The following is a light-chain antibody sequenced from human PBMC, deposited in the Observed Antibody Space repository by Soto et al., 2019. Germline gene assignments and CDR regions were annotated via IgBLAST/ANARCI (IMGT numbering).Light chain of an antibody. CDR3: QQRSNWPT. V-gene: IGKV3-11*01. J-gene: IGKJ2*01. CDR2: DAS. CDR1: QSVSSY. Sequence: EIVLTQSPATLSLSPGERATLSSRASQSVSSYLAWYQQKPGQAPRLLIYDASNRATGIPARFSGSGSGTDFTLTISSLEPEDFAVYYCQQRSNWPTFGQGTKLEI.